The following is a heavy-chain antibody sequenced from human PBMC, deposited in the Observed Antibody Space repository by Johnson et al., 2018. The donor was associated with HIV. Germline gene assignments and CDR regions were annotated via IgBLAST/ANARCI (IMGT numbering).Heavy chain of an antibody. CDR2: ISSGGGTT. V-gene: IGHV3-11*04. Sequence: QVQLVESGGGLVKPGGSLRLSCAASGFTFSDYYLNWIRQAPGKGLEWISFISSGGGTTSYSDSVKGRFTISRDNGKTSLYLQMDSLRAEDTAVYYCAKDWGGAFYHEDAFDTWGQGTMVTVSS. D-gene: IGHD2-21*01. CDR3: AKDWGGAFYHEDAFDT. CDR1: GFTFSDYY. J-gene: IGHJ3*02.